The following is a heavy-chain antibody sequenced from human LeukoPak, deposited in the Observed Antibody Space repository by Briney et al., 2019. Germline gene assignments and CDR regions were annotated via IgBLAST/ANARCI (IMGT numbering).Heavy chain of an antibody. CDR2: IWYDGSRK. V-gene: IGHV3-33*01. Sequence: GRSLRLSCAASGFTFSSYGMQWVRQAPGKGLEWVAVIWYDGSRKYYTDSVKGRFTISRDNSKDTLYLQMNSLRADDTGIYYCARSGGRGWYPADYWGQGTLVTVSS. CDR1: GFTFSSYG. D-gene: IGHD6-19*01. CDR3: ARSGGRGWYPADY. J-gene: IGHJ4*02.